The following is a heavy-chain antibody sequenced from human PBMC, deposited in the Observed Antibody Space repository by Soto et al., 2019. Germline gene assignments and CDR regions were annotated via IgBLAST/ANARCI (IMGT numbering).Heavy chain of an antibody. J-gene: IGHJ3*02. D-gene: IGHD3-3*01. Sequence: SVKVSCKASGGTFSSYAISWVRQAPGQGLEWMGGIIPIFGTANYAQKFQGRVTITADESTSTAYMELSSLRSEDTAVYYCARALRFLEWSAGGAFDIWGQGTMVTLSS. V-gene: IGHV1-69*13. CDR1: GGTFSSYA. CDR2: IIPIFGTA. CDR3: ARALRFLEWSAGGAFDI.